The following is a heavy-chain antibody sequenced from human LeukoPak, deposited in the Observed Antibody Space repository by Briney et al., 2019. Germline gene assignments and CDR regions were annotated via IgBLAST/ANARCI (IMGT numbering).Heavy chain of an antibody. Sequence: GGSLRLSCAASGFPFSSYGMHWVRQAPGKGLVWVSRINTDGSITNYADSVKGRFSISRDNSKNTLYLQMNSLRVEDTAVYYCAKLPVAGLYFDYWGQGTLVTVSS. CDR2: INTDGSIT. CDR1: GFPFSSYG. V-gene: IGHV3-74*01. CDR3: AKLPVAGLYFDY. J-gene: IGHJ4*02. D-gene: IGHD6-19*01.